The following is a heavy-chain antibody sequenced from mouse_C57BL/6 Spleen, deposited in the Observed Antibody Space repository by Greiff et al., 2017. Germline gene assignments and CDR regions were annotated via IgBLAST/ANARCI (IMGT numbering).Heavy chain of an antibody. D-gene: IGHD1-1*01. CDR1: GYTFTDYE. Sequence: QVQLQQSGAELVRPGASVTLSCKASGYTFTDYEMHWVKQTPVHGLEWIGAIDPETGGTAYNQKFKGKAILTADKSSSTAYMALRSLTSEDSAVYYCKREGDYYGSSGYFDGWGQGTTLTVSS. V-gene: IGHV1-15*01. CDR2: IDPETGGT. CDR3: KREGDYYGSSGYFDG. J-gene: IGHJ2*01.